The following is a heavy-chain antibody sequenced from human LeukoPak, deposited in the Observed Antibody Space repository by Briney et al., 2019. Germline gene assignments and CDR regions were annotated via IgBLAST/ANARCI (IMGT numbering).Heavy chain of an antibody. CDR2: ISAYNGNP. V-gene: IGHV1-18*01. J-gene: IGHJ6*03. Sequence: ASVKVSCKASGYTFTSFGISWVRQAPGQGLEWMGWISAYNGNPNYAQNLQGRVTMTTDTSTGTAYMELRSLRSDDTAVYYCARGRYCSSSSCYQIYYYYMDVWGKGTTVTVSS. CDR1: GYTFTSFG. CDR3: ARGRYCSSSSCYQIYYYYMDV. D-gene: IGHD2-2*01.